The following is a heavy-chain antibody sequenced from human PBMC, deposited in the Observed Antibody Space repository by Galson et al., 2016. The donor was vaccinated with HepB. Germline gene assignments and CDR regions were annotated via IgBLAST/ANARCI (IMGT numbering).Heavy chain of an antibody. CDR1: GFTLNNFD. CDR3: AKEREGDTYFYYYGMDV. D-gene: IGHD2-21*02. Sequence: SLRLSCAASGFTLNNFDVHWVRQAPGKGQEWVAFISYDGTKKSYGDSVKGRFTIFRDTSNNTVFLEMFSLRGEDTAIYYCAKEREGDTYFYYYGMDVWGHGTTVIVSS. V-gene: IGHV3-30*18. CDR2: ISYDGTKK. J-gene: IGHJ6*02.